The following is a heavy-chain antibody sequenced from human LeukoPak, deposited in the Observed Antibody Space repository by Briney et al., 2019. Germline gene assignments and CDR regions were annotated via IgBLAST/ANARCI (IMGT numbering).Heavy chain of an antibody. Sequence: ASVEVSCKASGFSFTGYDMHGVRQAPGQGLEGMGWINPNTGDTNYAQNLQGRVTMTTDTSTSTGYMELRSLRSDDTAVYYCARDWAHYSRSWYYFDYWGQGTLVTVSS. J-gene: IGHJ4*02. V-gene: IGHV1-18*04. CDR3: ARDWAHYSRSWYYFDY. D-gene: IGHD6-13*01. CDR1: GFSFTGYD. CDR2: INPNTGDT.